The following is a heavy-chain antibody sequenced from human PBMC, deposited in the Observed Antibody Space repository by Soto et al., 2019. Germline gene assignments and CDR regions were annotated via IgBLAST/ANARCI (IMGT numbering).Heavy chain of an antibody. CDR3: ARDPITAMVKYYDSSGSDY. D-gene: IGHD3-22*01. CDR2: INAGNGNT. V-gene: IGHV1-3*01. CDR1: GYTFTSYA. J-gene: IGHJ4*02. Sequence: GASVKVSCKASGYTFTSYAMHWVRQAPGQRLEWMGWINAGNGNTKYSQKFQGRVTITRDTSASTAYMELSSLRSEDTAVYYCARDPITAMVKYYDSSGSDYSGQGTLVTVSS.